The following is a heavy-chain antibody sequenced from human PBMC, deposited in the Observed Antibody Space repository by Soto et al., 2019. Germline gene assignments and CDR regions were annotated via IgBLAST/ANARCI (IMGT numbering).Heavy chain of an antibody. J-gene: IGHJ6*02. CDR2: ISYDGTIT. D-gene: IGHD2-2*01. CDR3: ATTRVGPCSSSICFSGIFDGMDV. Sequence: QVQLVESGGGVVQPGRSLRLSCAASGFTISNYGMHWVRQAPGKGLEWVAVISYDGTITYYADSVKGRFTISRDNSKNTLYLQMNSLRTEDTAVYYCATTRVGPCSSSICFSGIFDGMDVCGQGTTVTVSS. CDR1: GFTISNYG. V-gene: IGHV3-30-3*01.